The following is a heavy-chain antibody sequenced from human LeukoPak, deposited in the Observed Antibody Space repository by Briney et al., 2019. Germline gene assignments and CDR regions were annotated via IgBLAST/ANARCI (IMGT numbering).Heavy chain of an antibody. Sequence: GASVKVSCKASGGTFSSYAISWVRQAPGQGLEWMGGIIPIFGTANYAQKFQGRVTITADESTSTAYMELSSLRSEDTAVYYCARDKQQLVWDEVFDYWGQGTPVTVSS. D-gene: IGHD6-13*01. CDR2: IIPIFGTA. CDR1: GGTFSSYA. J-gene: IGHJ4*02. V-gene: IGHV1-69*13. CDR3: ARDKQQLVWDEVFDY.